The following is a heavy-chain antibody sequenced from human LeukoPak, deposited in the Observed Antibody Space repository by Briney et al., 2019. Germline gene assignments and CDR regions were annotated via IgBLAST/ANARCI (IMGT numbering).Heavy chain of an antibody. CDR1: GFSFDDYA. Sequence: GGSLRLSCAASGFSFDDYAMHWVRQAPGKGLEWVSGISWNSGSIGYADSVKGRFTISRDNAKNSLYLQMNSLRAEDMALYYCAKWSRVYYDSSGYAEDWGQGTLVTVSS. CDR2: ISWNSGSI. V-gene: IGHV3-9*03. CDR3: AKWSRVYYDSSGYAED. D-gene: IGHD3-22*01. J-gene: IGHJ4*02.